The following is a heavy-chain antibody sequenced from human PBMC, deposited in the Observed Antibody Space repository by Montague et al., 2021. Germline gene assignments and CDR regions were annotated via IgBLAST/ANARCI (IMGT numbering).Heavy chain of an antibody. V-gene: IGHV4-39*01. CDR1: GGSISSTSHY. CDR3: ARARITGTTTPLDY. D-gene: IGHD1-20*01. CDR2: FYSGGNT. Sequence: SETLSLTCTVSGGSISSTSHYWDWIRQPPGKGLEWIGTFYSGGNTYYNPALKSRVSISADTSNNQFSLKLHSVTAADPAVYFCARARITGTTTPLDYWGQGTLVLVSS. J-gene: IGHJ4*02.